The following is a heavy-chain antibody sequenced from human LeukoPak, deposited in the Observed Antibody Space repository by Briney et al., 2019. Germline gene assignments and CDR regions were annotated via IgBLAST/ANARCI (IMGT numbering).Heavy chain of an antibody. CDR3: ARQLNYDSSGYPLDY. V-gene: IGHV4-39*01. CDR2: IYYSGST. D-gene: IGHD3-22*01. CDR1: GGSISSSSYY. Sequence: SETLSLTCTVSGGSISSSSYYWGWIRQPPGKGLEWIGSIYYSGSTYYNPSLKSRVTISVDTSKNRFSLKLSSVTAADTAVYYCARQLNYDSSGYPLDYWGQGTLVTVSS. J-gene: IGHJ4*02.